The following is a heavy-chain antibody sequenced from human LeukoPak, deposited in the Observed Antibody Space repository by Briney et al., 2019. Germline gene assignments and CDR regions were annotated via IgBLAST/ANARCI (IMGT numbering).Heavy chain of an antibody. J-gene: IGHJ4*02. CDR2: IRYDGSNK. Sequence: PGGSLRLSCAASGFTFSSYGMHWVRQAPGKGLVWVAFIRYDGSNKYYADSVKGRFTISRDNSKNTLYLQMNSLRAEDTAVYHCAKDLGDYGDYWGQGTLFTVSS. D-gene: IGHD4-17*01. CDR1: GFTFSSYG. CDR3: AKDLGDYGDY. V-gene: IGHV3-30*02.